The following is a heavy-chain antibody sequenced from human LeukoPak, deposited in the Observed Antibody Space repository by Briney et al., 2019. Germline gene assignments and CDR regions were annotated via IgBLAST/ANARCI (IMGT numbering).Heavy chain of an antibody. CDR3: ARQSRDGSKTRGYYFDY. CDR1: GYIFTNYW. J-gene: IGHJ4*02. D-gene: IGHD3-10*01. Sequence: PGESLRISFQVSGYIFTNYWIGWVRQMPGKGLESLGIIYPAGSDTTYSPSFQGQVSISADKSISTVYLQWSSLRASDTAMYYCARQSRDGSKTRGYYFDYWGQGTLVTVSS. CDR2: IYPAGSDT. V-gene: IGHV5-51*01.